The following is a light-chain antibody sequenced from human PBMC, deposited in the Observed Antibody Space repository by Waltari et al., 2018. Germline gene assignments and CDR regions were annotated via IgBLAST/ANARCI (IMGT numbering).Light chain of an antibody. CDR1: SSDVGCYNY. J-gene: IGLJ1*01. CDR2: EVR. Sequence: QSALTQPASVSGSPGQSLTIPCTGTSSDVGCYNYVSWYPQHPGKAPKPMIYEVRTRPSAVSDRFSGSKSGNTASLTMSGLQAEDEADYYCSSYTSSSRYVFGTGTKVTVL. CDR3: SSYTSSSRYV. V-gene: IGLV2-14*01.